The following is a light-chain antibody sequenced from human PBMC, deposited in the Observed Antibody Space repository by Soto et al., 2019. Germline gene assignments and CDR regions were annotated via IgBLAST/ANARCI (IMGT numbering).Light chain of an antibody. V-gene: IGKV3-20*01. CDR1: QSFSTSY. Sequence: EIVLTQSPGTLSLSPGDRATLSCRASQSFSTSYLAWYQHKPGQAPRLLIYNTFTRATCIPDRFSGSGSGTDFTLTISSLEPGDFAVYYCQQYGGSPFTFGPGTKVDIK. CDR2: NTF. CDR3: QQYGGSPFT. J-gene: IGKJ3*01.